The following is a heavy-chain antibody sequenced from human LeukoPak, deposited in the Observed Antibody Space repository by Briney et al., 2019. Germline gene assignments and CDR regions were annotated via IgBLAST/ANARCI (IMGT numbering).Heavy chain of an antibody. CDR1: GFSFSNYG. Sequence: GTSLRLSCAASGFSFSNYGFHWVRQAPGKGLEWVAVIWYDGTNKYYADSVKGRFTISRDNSKNTLYLQMNSLRAEDTAVYYCARVAVTTLDYWGQGTLVTVSS. J-gene: IGHJ4*02. CDR2: IWYDGTNK. D-gene: IGHD4-17*01. CDR3: ARVAVTTLDY. V-gene: IGHV3-33*01.